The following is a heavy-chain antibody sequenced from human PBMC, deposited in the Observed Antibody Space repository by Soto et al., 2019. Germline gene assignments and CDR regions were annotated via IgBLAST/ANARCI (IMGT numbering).Heavy chain of an antibody. Sequence: GGSLRLSCAASGFTFSSYDMHWVRQATGKGLEWVSAIGTAGDTYYPGSVKGRFTISRENAKNSLCLQMNSLRAEDTAVYYCARGGYGDYAYSFDYWGQGTLVTVSS. CDR1: GFTFSSYD. J-gene: IGHJ4*02. CDR3: ARGGYGDYAYSFDY. CDR2: IGTAGDT. V-gene: IGHV3-13*01. D-gene: IGHD4-17*01.